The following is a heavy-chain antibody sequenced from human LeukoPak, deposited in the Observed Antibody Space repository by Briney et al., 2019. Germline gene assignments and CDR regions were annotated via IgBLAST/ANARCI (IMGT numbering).Heavy chain of an antibody. V-gene: IGHV1-2*02. CDR3: ARVGSLDYDSSGYNFDY. D-gene: IGHD3-22*01. CDR2: INPNSGGT. Sequence: ASVKVSCKAFGYTFTGYYMHWVRQAPGQGLEWMGWINPNSGGTNYAQKFQGRVTMTRDTFISTAYMELSRLRSDDTAVYYCARVGSLDYDSSGYNFDYWGQGTLVTVSS. CDR1: GYTFTGYY. J-gene: IGHJ4*02.